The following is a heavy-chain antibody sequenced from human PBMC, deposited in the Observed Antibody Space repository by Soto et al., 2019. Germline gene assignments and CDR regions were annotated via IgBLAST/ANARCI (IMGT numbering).Heavy chain of an antibody. V-gene: IGHV3-23*01. D-gene: IGHD2-15*01. CDR1: ELTFVGLA. Sequence: GGPIRVPKTAVELTFVGLAGRRISKTQGKGLEWVSAISGSGGSTYYADSVKGRFTISRDNSKNTLYLQMNSLRAEDTAVYYCAKSLRTPYCSGGSCYSNWFDPWGQGRLVTV. CDR2: ISGSGGST. CDR3: AKSLRTPYCSGGSCYSNWFDP. J-gene: IGHJ5*02.